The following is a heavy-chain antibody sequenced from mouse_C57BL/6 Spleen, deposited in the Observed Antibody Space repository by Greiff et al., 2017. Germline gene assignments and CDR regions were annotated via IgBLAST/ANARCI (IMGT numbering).Heavy chain of an antibody. J-gene: IGHJ4*01. V-gene: IGHV5-17*01. D-gene: IGHD2-5*01. Sequence: EVQVVESGGGLVKPGGSLKLSCAASGFTFSDYGMHWVRQAPEKGLEWVAYISSGSSTIYYADTVKGRFTISRDNAKNTLFLQMTSLRSEDTAMYYCANSNLYYYAMDYWGQGTSVTVSS. CDR1: GFTFSDYG. CDR3: ANSNLYYYAMDY. CDR2: ISSGSSTI.